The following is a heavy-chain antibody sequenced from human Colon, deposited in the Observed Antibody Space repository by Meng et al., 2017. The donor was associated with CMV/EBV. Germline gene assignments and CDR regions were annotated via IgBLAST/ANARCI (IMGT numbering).Heavy chain of an antibody. J-gene: IGHJ4*02. CDR1: GYTFSNYW. V-gene: IGHV5-51*01. CDR2: IYPGDSDT. Sequence: GGFLRLSCQASGYTFSNYWIDWVRQMPGKGLEWMGIIYPGDSDTRYSPSFQGQVTISADKSINTAYLQWNTVKASDTAMYFCARRGSGTYSLGSWGQGTMVTVSS. CDR3: ARRGSGTYSLGS. D-gene: IGHD1-26*01.